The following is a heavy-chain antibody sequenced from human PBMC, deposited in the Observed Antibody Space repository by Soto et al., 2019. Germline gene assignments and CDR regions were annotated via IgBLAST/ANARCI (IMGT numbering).Heavy chain of an antibody. J-gene: IGHJ3*01. CDR2: IIPVFGPA. CDR3: ARAGTGSSLNAFDV. Sequence: QVQLVQSGAEVEKPGSSVKVSCKASGGTFSNYALSWVRQAPGQGLEWMGGIIPVFGPAHYAQKFQGRVTITADESTSTAYVELSSLRSEDTAVYYCARAGTGSSLNAFDVWGKGTMVTVSS. CDR1: GGTFSNYA. D-gene: IGHD2-8*02. V-gene: IGHV1-69*01.